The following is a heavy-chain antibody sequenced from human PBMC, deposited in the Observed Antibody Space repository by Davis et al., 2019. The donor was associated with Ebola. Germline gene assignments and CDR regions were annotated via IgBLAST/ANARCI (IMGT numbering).Heavy chain of an antibody. D-gene: IGHD5-12*01. CDR2: ISSSSSTI. V-gene: IGHV3-48*01. CDR3: ARGYNDNDYGGDY. CDR1: GFTVSSNY. J-gene: IGHJ4*02. Sequence: GGSLRLSCAASGFTVSSNYMTWVRQAPGKGLEWVSYISSSSSTIYYADSVKGRFTISRDNSKNTLYLQMNSLRAEDTAVYYCARGYNDNDYGGDYWGQGTLVTVSS.